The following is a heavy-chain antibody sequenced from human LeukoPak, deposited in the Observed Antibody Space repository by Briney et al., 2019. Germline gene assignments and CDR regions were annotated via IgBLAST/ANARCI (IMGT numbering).Heavy chain of an antibody. V-gene: IGHV4-4*07. D-gene: IGHD3-10*01. J-gene: IGHJ4*02. CDR3: ARAGDGSGSYDNADYDY. Sequence: PSETLSLTCSASGGSISGYYWNWIRQPAGKGLEWIGRIYISGSTNYNPSLKSRVTMSIDTSKNQFSLKLSSVTAADTAVYYCARAGDGSGSYDNADYDYWGQGTLVTVSS. CDR1: GGSISGYY. CDR2: IYISGST.